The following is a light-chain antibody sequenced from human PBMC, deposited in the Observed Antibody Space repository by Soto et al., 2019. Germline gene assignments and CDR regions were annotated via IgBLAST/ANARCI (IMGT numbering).Light chain of an antibody. V-gene: IGKV3-11*01. CDR1: QSVSSN. Sequence: EIVLTQSPATLSLYPGERATLSCRASQSVSSNLAWYQQKPGQPPRLLIHDATNRATGVPARFSGSGSGTDFTLTISRLESEDFAVYYCQQRRNWLTFGGGTTVEIK. J-gene: IGKJ4*01. CDR2: DAT. CDR3: QQRRNWLT.